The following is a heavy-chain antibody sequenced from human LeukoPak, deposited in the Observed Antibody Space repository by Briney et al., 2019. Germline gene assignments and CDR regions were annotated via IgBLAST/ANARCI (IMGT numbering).Heavy chain of an antibody. V-gene: IGHV3-30*02. CDR3: SSTVVTPDYYYMDV. J-gene: IGHJ6*03. CDR1: GFTFSSYG. D-gene: IGHD4-23*01. Sequence: PGGSLRLSCAASGFTFSSYGMHWVRQAPGKGLEWVAFIRYDGSNKYYADSVKGRFTISRDNSKNTLYLQMNSLRAEDTAVYYCSSTVVTPDYYYMDVWGKGTTVTVSS. CDR2: IRYDGSNK.